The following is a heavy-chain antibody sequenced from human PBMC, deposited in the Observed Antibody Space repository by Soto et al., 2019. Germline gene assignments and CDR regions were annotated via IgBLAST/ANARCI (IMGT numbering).Heavy chain of an antibody. V-gene: IGHV3-7*01. J-gene: IGHJ6*02. D-gene: IGHD6-6*01. CDR2: IKQDGSEK. CDR3: ARDGQLRIAARRYYYGMDV. Sequence: GSLRLSCAASGFTFSSYWMSWVRQAPGKGLEWVANIKQDGSEKYYVDSVKGRFTISRDNAKNSLYLQMNSLRAEDTAVYYCARDGQLRIAARRYYYGMDVWGQGTTVTVSS. CDR1: GFTFSSYW.